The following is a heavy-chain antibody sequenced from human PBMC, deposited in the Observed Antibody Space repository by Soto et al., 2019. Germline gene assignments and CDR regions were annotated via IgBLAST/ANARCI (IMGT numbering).Heavy chain of an antibody. CDR2: ISGSGGST. J-gene: IGHJ6*03. V-gene: IGHV3-23*01. Sequence: GGSLRLSCAASGFTFSSYAMSWARQAPGKGLEWVSAISGSGGSTYYADSVKGRFTISRDNSKNTPYLQMNSLRAEDTAVYYFARAAYQLYYYYYMDVWGKGTTVTVSS. D-gene: IGHD2-2*01. CDR3: ARAAYQLYYYYYMDV. CDR1: GFTFSSYA.